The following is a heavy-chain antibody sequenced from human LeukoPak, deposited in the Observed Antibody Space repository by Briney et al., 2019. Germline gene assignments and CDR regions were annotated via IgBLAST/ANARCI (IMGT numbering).Heavy chain of an antibody. CDR2: IYYSGST. CDR3: ARQLGAYGDYRLFDFDY. Sequence: SETLSLTCTVSGGSISSSSYYWGWIRQPPGKGLEWIGSIYYSGSTYYNPSLKSRVTISVDTSKNQFPLKLSSVTAADTAVYYCARQLGAYGDYRLFDFDYWGQGTLVTVSS. CDR1: GGSISSSSYY. J-gene: IGHJ4*02. D-gene: IGHD4-17*01. V-gene: IGHV4-39*01.